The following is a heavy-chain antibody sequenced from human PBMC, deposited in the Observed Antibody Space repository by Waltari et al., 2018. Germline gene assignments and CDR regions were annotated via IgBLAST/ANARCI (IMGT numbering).Heavy chain of an antibody. Sequence: EEQLVDSGGGLVQPGRSLRITCTVSGFLFHNYAMHWVRQAPGKGLEWVSSITWNSGSIGYADSVKGRFTISRDNAKNSLYLQMIGLRPEDTAYYYCTRDPREFGGTPYFDYWGQGTLVTVSS. D-gene: IGHD2-15*01. J-gene: IGHJ4*02. CDR2: ITWNSGSI. CDR1: GFLFHNYA. CDR3: TRDPREFGGTPYFDY. V-gene: IGHV3-9*01.